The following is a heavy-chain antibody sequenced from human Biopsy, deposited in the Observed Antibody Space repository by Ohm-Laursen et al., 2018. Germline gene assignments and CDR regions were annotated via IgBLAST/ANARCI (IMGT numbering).Heavy chain of an antibody. CDR1: SYTFTDYN. CDR3: ARDPLNGHKHFGY. V-gene: IGHV1-2*02. J-gene: IGHJ4*02. Sequence: SVKVSCKASSYTFTDYNIHWMRQAPGQGLEWLGYINCKTGATNYAQKFQGTVTITRDTSISTAYLALGSLRSADTAIYYCARDPLNGHKHFGYWGQGSLVTVSS. D-gene: IGHD2-8*01. CDR2: INCKTGAT.